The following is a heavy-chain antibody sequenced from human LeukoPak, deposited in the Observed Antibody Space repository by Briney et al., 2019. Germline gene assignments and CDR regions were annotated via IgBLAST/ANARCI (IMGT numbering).Heavy chain of an antibody. CDR1: GFTFSTYW. CDR2: IKTDGSHT. Sequence: GGSLRLSCAASGFTFSTYWMTWVRQAPGKGLEWVANIKTDGSHTYYLDSVKGRFTISRDNAKNFLFLQLGSLSADDTGVYYCARASMGGRDYHLDSWGQGTLVTVSS. D-gene: IGHD4/OR15-4a*01. CDR3: ARASMGGRDYHLDS. V-gene: IGHV3-7*01. J-gene: IGHJ4*02.